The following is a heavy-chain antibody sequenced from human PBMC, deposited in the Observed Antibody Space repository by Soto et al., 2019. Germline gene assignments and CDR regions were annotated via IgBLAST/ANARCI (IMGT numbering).Heavy chain of an antibody. D-gene: IGHD4-17*01. V-gene: IGHV3-33*01. J-gene: IGHJ4*02. CDR3: ARHKGGDPYYFDY. Sequence: QVQLVESGGGVVQPGMSLRLSCAASGFTFSNYGMHWVRQAPGKGLEWVAGIWYDGSNKYYADSVKGRFTISRDNSKNTLYLQMNPLRAEDTAVYYCARHKGGDPYYFDYWGQGTLVTVSS. CDR1: GFTFSNYG. CDR2: IWYDGSNK.